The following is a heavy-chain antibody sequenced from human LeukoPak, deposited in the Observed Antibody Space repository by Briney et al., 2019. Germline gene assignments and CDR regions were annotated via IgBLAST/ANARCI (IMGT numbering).Heavy chain of an antibody. CDR3: ARDRGSSSGVDY. CDR1: GFTVSSSY. V-gene: IGHV3-53*01. CDR2: LYNIGSA. Sequence: QSGGSLRLSCAASGFTVSSSYMSWVRQAPGKGLEWVSVLYNIGSAYYADSVKGRFTISRDNAKNSLYLQMNSLRAEDTAVYYCARDRGSSSGVDYWGQGTLVTVSS. J-gene: IGHJ4*02. D-gene: IGHD3-22*01.